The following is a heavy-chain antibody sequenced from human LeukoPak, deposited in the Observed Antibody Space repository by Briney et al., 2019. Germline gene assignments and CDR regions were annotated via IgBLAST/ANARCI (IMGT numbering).Heavy chain of an antibody. D-gene: IGHD6-13*01. CDR3: ARRFMSATAYDP. V-gene: IGHV5-51*01. J-gene: IGHJ5*02. CDR1: GYSFTSYW. Sequence: GESLKISCKGSGYSFTSYWIGWVCQMPGKGLEWMGIIYPGDSDTRYSPSFQGQVIISVDKSISTAYLQWSSLKASDTAVYYCARRFMSATAYDPWGQGTLVTVSS. CDR2: IYPGDSDT.